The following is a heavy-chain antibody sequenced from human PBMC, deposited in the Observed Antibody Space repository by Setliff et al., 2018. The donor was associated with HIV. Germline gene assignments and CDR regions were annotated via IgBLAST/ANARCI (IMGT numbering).Heavy chain of an antibody. CDR3: ARGGGYDRSGYYPFDY. J-gene: IGHJ4*02. Sequence: SETLSLTCTVSNVSINTYYWSWIRQPAGRPLEWIGRIYSSGKTNYSPSLNSRVSMSIDTSKNQFSLKLSSVTAADTAVYYCARGGGYDRSGYYPFDYWGQGTPVTVSS. D-gene: IGHD3-22*01. V-gene: IGHV4-4*07. CDR2: IYSSGKT. CDR1: NVSINTYY.